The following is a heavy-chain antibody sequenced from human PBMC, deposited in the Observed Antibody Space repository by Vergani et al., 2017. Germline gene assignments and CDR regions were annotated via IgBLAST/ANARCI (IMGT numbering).Heavy chain of an antibody. CDR3: ARDRRITIFGVVSDRCDY. V-gene: IGHV1-46*01. CDR1: GYTFTSYY. D-gene: IGHD3-3*01. CDR2: INPSGGST. J-gene: IGHJ4*02. Sequence: QVQLVKSGAEVKKPGASVKVSCKASGYTFTSYYMHWVRQAPGQGLEWMGIINPSGGSTSYAQKFQGRVTMTRDTSTSTVYMELSSLRSEDTAVYYCARDRRITIFGVVSDRCDYWGQGTLVTVSS.